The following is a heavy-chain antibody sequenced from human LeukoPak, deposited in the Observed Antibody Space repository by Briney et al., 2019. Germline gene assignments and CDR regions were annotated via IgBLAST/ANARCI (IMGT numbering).Heavy chain of an antibody. Sequence: GGSLRLSCAASGFTFSSYGMNWVRQAPGKGLEWVAVISYDGSNKYYADSVKGRFTISRDNSKNTLYLQMNSLRAEDTAVYYCAKEVGEWWDTGYFDYWGQGTLVTVSS. J-gene: IGHJ4*02. CDR3: AKEVGEWWDTGYFDY. V-gene: IGHV3-30*18. CDR1: GFTFSSYG. CDR2: ISYDGSNK. D-gene: IGHD2-15*01.